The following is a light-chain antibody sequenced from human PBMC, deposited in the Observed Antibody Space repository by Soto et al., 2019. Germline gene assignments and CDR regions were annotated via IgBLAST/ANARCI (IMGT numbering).Light chain of an antibody. V-gene: IGLV1-51*01. CDR1: SSNIGNNY. CDR3: GTWDSSLSAGV. CDR2: DNN. J-gene: IGLJ2*01. Sequence: QSALTQPPSVSAAPGQKVTFSCSGSSSNIGNNYVSWYQQLPGTAPKLLIYDNNKRPSGIPDRFSGSKSGTSATLGITGLQTGDEADYYCGTWDSSLSAGVFGGGTKLTVL.